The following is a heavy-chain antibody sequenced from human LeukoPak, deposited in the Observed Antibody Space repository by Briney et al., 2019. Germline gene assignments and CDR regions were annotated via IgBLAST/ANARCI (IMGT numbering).Heavy chain of an antibody. V-gene: IGHV3-21*01. CDR1: EFTFSSYN. CDR3: AREIFWSGYFSNLHFDY. CDR2: ISSSSAYI. Sequence: GGSLRLSCVASEFTFSSYNMNWVRQAPGKGLEWVSSISSSSAYIYCADSVKGRFTISRDNAKNSLYLQMDSLRAEDTAVYYCAREIFWSGYFSNLHFDYWGQGTLVTVPS. J-gene: IGHJ4*02. D-gene: IGHD3-3*01.